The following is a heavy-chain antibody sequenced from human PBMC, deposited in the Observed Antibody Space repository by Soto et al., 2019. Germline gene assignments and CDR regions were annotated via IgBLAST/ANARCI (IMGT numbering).Heavy chain of an antibody. CDR1: GFTFSSYG. CDR2: IWYDGSNK. Sequence: VQLVESGGGVVQPGRSLRLSCAASGFTFSSYGMHWVRQAPGKGLEWVAVIWYDGSNKYYADSVKGRFTISRDNSKNTLYLQMNSLRAEDTAVYYCARDTGYYDSSGYSFDIWGQGTMVTVSS. V-gene: IGHV3-33*01. D-gene: IGHD3-22*01. J-gene: IGHJ3*02. CDR3: ARDTGYYDSSGYSFDI.